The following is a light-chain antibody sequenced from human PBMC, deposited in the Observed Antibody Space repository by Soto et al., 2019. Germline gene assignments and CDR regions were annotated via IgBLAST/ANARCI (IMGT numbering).Light chain of an antibody. CDR3: QQFGTSFQT. Sequence: EIVLTQSPGTLSLSPGERATLSCRASQSVSSTYLTWYQQKPGQAPRLLIYGASSRATGIPDRFSGSGSGTDFTLTSSRLEPEDFAVYYCQQFGTSFQTFGQGTKVAFK. J-gene: IGKJ1*01. V-gene: IGKV3-20*01. CDR2: GAS. CDR1: QSVSSTY.